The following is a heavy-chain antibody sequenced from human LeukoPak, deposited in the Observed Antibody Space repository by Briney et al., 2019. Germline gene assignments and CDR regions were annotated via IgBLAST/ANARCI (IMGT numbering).Heavy chain of an antibody. CDR1: GFTFGIYA. V-gene: IGHV3-48*01. CDR3: ARPGEYYDSSGYPGGAFDI. J-gene: IGHJ3*02. D-gene: IGHD3-22*01. CDR2: IGPSGSNI. Sequence: GGSLRLSCAASGFTFGIYAMNWVRQAPGKGLEWVSYIGPSGSNIYYADSVKGRFTISRDNAKNSLYLQMNSLRAEDTAVYYCARPGEYYDSSGYPGGAFDIWGQGTMVTVSS.